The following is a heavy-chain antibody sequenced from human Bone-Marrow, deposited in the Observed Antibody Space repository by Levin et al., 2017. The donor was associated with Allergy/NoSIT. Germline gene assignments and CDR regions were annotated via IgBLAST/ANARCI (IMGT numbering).Heavy chain of an antibody. CDR2: ISYDGSNK. V-gene: IGHV3-30*04. CDR1: GFTFSSYA. Sequence: GGSLRLSCAASGFTFSSYAMHWVRQAPGKGLEWVAVISYDGSNKYYADSVKGRFTISRDNSKNTLYLQMNSLRAEDTAVYYCARGATAMGYFDYWGQGTLVTVSS. CDR3: ARGATAMGYFDY. D-gene: IGHD5-18*01. J-gene: IGHJ4*02.